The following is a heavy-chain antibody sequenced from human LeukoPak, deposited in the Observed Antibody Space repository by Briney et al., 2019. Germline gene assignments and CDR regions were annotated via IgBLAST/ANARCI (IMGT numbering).Heavy chain of an antibody. CDR3: AREQSSGWFDP. CDR2: IYSGGST. CDR1: GFTASSNY. J-gene: IGHJ5*02. Sequence: PGGSLRLSCAASGFTASSNYMSWVRQAPGKGLEWVSVIYSGGSTYYADSVKGRFTISRGNSKSTLYLQMNSLRAEDTAVYYCAREQSSGWFDPWGQGTLVTVSS. V-gene: IGHV3-53*01.